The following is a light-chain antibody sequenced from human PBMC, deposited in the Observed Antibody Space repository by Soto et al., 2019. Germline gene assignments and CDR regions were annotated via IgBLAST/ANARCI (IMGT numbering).Light chain of an antibody. CDR2: RNN. CDR1: SSNIGSNY. V-gene: IGLV1-47*01. Sequence: QSVLTQPPSASGTPGQRVTTSCSGSSSNIGSNYVYWYQQLPGTAPKLLIYRNNQRSSGVPDRFSGSKSGTSASLAISGLRSEDEADYYCAAWDDSLSGRVFGTGTKVT. J-gene: IGLJ1*01. CDR3: AAWDDSLSGRV.